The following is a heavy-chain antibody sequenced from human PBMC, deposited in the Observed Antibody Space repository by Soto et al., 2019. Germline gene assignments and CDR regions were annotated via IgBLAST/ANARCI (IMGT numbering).Heavy chain of an antibody. CDR1: GFTFSNAW. Sequence: EVQLVESGGGLVKPGGSLRLSCAASGFTFSNAWMSWVRQAPGKGLEWVGRIKSKTDGGTTDYAAPVKGRFTISREDSKNTLYLQMNSLNSLKTDDTAVYYCTTDWYCSGCSCDPGYFHHWGQGTLVTVSS. D-gene: IGHD2-15*01. J-gene: IGHJ1*01. CDR2: IKSKTDGGTT. V-gene: IGHV3-15*01. CDR3: TTDWYCSGCSCDPGYFHH.